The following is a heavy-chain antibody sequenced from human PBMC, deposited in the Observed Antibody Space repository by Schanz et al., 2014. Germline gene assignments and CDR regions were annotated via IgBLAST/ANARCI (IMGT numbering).Heavy chain of an antibody. Sequence: QLQLVQSGAEVKKPGSSVKVSCKLSGGTFSTYPINWLRQAPGQGLEWMGRIIPIHGIVNYAQRFQDRVRITADKSTSTAYMELSSLRSDDTAVYYCARDQSPYTNSSDVRYFDYWGQGTLVTVSS. CDR3: ARDQSPYTNSSDVRYFDY. CDR1: GGTFSTYP. CDR2: IIPIHGIV. D-gene: IGHD6-6*01. J-gene: IGHJ4*02. V-gene: IGHV1-69*04.